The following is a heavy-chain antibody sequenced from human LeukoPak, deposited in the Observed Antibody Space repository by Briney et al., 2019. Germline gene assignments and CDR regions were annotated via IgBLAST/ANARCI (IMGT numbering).Heavy chain of an antibody. D-gene: IGHD3-9*01. V-gene: IGHV3-30-3*01. CDR2: ISYDGSNK. Sequence: TGGSLRLSCAASGFTFSSYAMHWVRQAPGKGLEWVAVISYDGSNKYYADSVKGRFTISRDNSKNTLYLQMNSLRAEDTAVYYCAKGDDIWTAYPYYFDFWGQGTLVTVSS. CDR1: GFTFSSYA. CDR3: AKGDDIWTAYPYYFDF. J-gene: IGHJ4*02.